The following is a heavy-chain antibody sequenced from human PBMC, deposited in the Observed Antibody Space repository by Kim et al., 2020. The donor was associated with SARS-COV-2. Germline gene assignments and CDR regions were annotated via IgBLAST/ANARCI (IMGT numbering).Heavy chain of an antibody. V-gene: IGHV4-39*07. CDR3: ARDLARGYSYGHYFDY. J-gene: IGHJ4*02. CDR2: VYSSGNT. CDR1: GVSISTSYYY. Sequence: SETLSLTCSVSGVSISTSYYYWGWIRQPPGKGLEWIGTVYSSGNTHYNPSLKSRVTISVDTSKNQLSLKLTSVTAADTAVYYCARDLARGYSYGHYFDYWGQETLVTVCS. D-gene: IGHD5-18*01.